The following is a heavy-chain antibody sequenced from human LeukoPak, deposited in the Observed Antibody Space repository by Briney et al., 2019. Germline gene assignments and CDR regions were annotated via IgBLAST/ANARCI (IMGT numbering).Heavy chain of an antibody. D-gene: IGHD3-10*01. CDR1: GYTFTSYG. CDR2: ISAYNGNT. V-gene: IGHV1-18*01. J-gene: IGHJ4*02. Sequence: ASVKVSCKASGYTFTSYGISWARQAPGQGLEWMGWISAYNGNTNYAQKLQGRVTMTTDTSTSTAYMELRGLRSDDTAVYYCARDHSYGSGSYWCYWGQGTLVTVSS. CDR3: ARDHSYGSGSYWCY.